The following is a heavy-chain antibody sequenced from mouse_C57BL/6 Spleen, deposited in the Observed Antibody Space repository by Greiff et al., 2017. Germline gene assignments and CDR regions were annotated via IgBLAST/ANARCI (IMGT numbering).Heavy chain of an antibody. CDR1: GYTFTDYN. CDR3: ARTWDEGPYFDY. V-gene: IGHV1-18*01. Sequence: EVKLQQSGPELVKPGASVKIPCKASGYTFTDYNMDWVKQSHGKSLEWIGDINPNNGGTIYNQKFKGKATLTVDKSSSTAYMELRSLTSEDTAVYYCARTWDEGPYFDYWGQGTTLTVSS. J-gene: IGHJ2*01. CDR2: INPNNGGT. D-gene: IGHD4-1*01.